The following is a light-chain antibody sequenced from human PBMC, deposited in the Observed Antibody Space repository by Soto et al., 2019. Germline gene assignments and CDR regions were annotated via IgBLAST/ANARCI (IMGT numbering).Light chain of an antibody. V-gene: IGKV3-15*01. J-gene: IGKJ4*01. CDR3: QQYNSWPLT. Sequence: ETVMTQSPATLSVSPGERATLSCRASQTLNNKLAWYQQKPGQGPRLLIYDASTRASGIPARFSGSGSGTDFTLTISSLQSEDFAIYCCQQYNSWPLTFGGGTKVEI. CDR1: QTLNNK. CDR2: DAS.